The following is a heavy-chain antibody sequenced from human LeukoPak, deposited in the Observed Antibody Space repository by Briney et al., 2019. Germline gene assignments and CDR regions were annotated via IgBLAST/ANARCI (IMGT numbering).Heavy chain of an antibody. CDR3: ARTKGRAVGQTAFQY. J-gene: IGHJ4*02. CDR2: MGYGGRT. Sequence: SETLSLTCTVSGASFSNDYHWGWIRQSPGKGLEWIGTMGYGGRTYFSPSLKSRVSLSIDMSRTYFSLILKSVSTADTAVYYCARTKGRAVGQTAFQYWGQGTLVTVSA. D-gene: IGHD1-26*01. V-gene: IGHV4-39*07. CDR1: GASFSNDYH.